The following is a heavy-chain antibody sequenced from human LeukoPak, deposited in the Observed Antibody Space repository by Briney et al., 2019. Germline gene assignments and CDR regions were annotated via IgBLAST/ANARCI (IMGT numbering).Heavy chain of an antibody. J-gene: IGHJ6*04. CDR2: IIPIFGTA. CDR3: ARSPEYCSSTSCGYYYYYGMDV. D-gene: IGHD2-2*01. V-gene: IGHV1-69*01. CDR1: GGTFSSYA. Sequence: SVKVSCKASGGTFSSYAISWVRQAPEQGLEWMGGIIPIFGTANYAQKFQGRVTITADESTSTAYMELSSLRSEDTAVYYCARSPEYCSSTSCGYYYYYGMDVWGKGTTVTVSS.